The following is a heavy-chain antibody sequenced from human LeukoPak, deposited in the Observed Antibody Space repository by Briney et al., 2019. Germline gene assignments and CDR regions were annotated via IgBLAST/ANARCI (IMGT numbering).Heavy chain of an antibody. Sequence: GASVKVSCKVSGYTLTELSMHWVRQAPGKGLEWMGGFDPEDGETIHAQKFQGRVTMTEDTSTDTAYMELSSLRSEDTAVYYCATPHPLPIVGATPGYYYYGMDVWGQGTTVTVSS. CDR1: GYTLTELS. J-gene: IGHJ6*02. CDR2: FDPEDGET. CDR3: ATPHPLPIVGATPGYYYYGMDV. D-gene: IGHD1-26*01. V-gene: IGHV1-24*01.